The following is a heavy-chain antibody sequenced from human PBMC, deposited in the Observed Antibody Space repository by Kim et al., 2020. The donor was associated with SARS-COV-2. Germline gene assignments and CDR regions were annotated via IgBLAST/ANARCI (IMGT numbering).Heavy chain of an antibody. V-gene: IGHV4-39*07. Sequence: RVTISVDTSKNQFSLKLSSVTAADTAVYYCARTVSRITIFGVVINGYFDYWGQGTLVTVSS. J-gene: IGHJ4*02. CDR3: ARTVSRITIFGVVINGYFDY. D-gene: IGHD3-3*01.